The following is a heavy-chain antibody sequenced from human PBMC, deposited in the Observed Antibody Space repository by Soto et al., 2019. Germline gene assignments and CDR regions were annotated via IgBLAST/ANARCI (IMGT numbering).Heavy chain of an antibody. CDR3: ARGPRFSSWYGGVRGYYYGMDV. V-gene: IGHV4-4*02. D-gene: IGHD6-13*01. CDR2: IYYSGST. J-gene: IGHJ6*02. Sequence: SETLSLTCAVSSGSISSSNWWSWVRQPPGKGLEWIGEIYYSGSTNYNPSLKSRVTISVDTSKNQFSLKLSSVTAADTAVYYCARGPRFSSWYGGVRGYYYGMDVWGQGTTVTVSS. CDR1: SGSISSSNW.